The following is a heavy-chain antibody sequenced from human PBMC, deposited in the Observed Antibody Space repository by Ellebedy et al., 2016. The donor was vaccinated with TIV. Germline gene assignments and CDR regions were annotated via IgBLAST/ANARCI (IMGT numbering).Heavy chain of an antibody. V-gene: IGHV4-34*01. CDR1: GGSFSGYY. CDR2: INHSGST. J-gene: IGHJ3*02. D-gene: IGHD3-10*01. Sequence: SETLSLTXAVYGGSFSGYYWSWIRQPPGKGLEWIGEINHSGSTYYNPSLKSRVTISVDRSKNQFSLKLSSVTAADTAVYYCARKKRSGWFGEFAPRAFDIWGQGTMVTVSS. CDR3: ARKKRSGWFGEFAPRAFDI.